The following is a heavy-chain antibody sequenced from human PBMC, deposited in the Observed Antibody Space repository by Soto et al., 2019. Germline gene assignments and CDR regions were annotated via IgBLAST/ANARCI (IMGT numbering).Heavy chain of an antibody. CDR3: ARGYCSGGSCYLFPYYGMDV. D-gene: IGHD2-15*01. J-gene: IGHJ6*02. CDR2: IIPIFGTA. CDR1: GGTFSSYA. Sequence: QVQLVQSGAEVKKPGSSVKVSCKASGGTFSSYAISWVRQAPGQGLEWMGGIIPIFGTANYAQKFQGRVTITADESTSTAYMELSSLRSKDTAVYYCARGYCSGGSCYLFPYYGMDVWGQGTTVTVSS. V-gene: IGHV1-69*01.